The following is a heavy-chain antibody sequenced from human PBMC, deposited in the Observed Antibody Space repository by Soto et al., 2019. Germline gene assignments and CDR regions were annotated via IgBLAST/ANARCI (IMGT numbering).Heavy chain of an antibody. D-gene: IGHD4-17*01. J-gene: IGHJ5*01. CDR1: GYSISSGYY. CDR3: GRSGDDYGSDIDS. Sequence: PSETLSLTCGVSGYSISSGYYWCWSRQPPGKGLEWIGSINHSGKTYYNPSLRSRVTFSVDTSKNQLSLKLSSVTAADTAVYYCGRSGDDYGSDIDSWGQGTLGTVSS. CDR2: INHSGKT. V-gene: IGHV4-38-2*01.